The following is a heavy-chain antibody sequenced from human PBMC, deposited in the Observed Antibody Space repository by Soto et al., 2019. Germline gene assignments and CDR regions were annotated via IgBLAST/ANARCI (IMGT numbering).Heavy chain of an antibody. CDR1: GLTFSGHW. Sequence: GGSLRLSCAASGLTFSGHWMTWVRQTPGKGLQWVAAIKPDGSETFYVDSVKGRFTISRDNARNSLFLQMDSLRAEDTAVYYCTSRPSGMTYHAVFDFWGQGTLVTVSS. D-gene: IGHD2-21*02. CDR2: IKPDGSET. J-gene: IGHJ4*02. V-gene: IGHV3-7*03. CDR3: TSRPSGMTYHAVFDF.